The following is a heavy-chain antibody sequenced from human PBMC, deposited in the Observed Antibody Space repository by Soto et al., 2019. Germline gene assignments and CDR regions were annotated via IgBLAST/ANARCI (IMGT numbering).Heavy chain of an antibody. J-gene: IGHJ4*02. D-gene: IGHD3-3*01. CDR2: ISAYNGNT. Sequence: ASVKVSCKASGYTFTSYGISWVRQAPGQGLEWMGWISAYNGNTNYAQKLQGRVTMTTDTSTSTAYMELRSLRSDDTALYYCARATTIFGVVTIDYWGQGTLVTVSS. CDR3: ARATTIFGVVTIDY. CDR1: GYTFTSYG. V-gene: IGHV1-18*01.